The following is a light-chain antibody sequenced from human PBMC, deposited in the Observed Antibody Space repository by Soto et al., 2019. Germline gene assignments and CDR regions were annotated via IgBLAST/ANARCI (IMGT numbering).Light chain of an antibody. CDR3: QQYKSYWT. J-gene: IGKJ1*01. CDR2: KAS. V-gene: IGKV1-5*03. Sequence: DIQMTQSPSTLSASVGDRVTITCRASQSVSSWLAWYQQKPGRAPKLLIYKASTLQSGVPSRFGGSGSGTEFTLTISSLQPDDFATYYCQQYKSYWTFGQGTKMEMK. CDR1: QSVSSW.